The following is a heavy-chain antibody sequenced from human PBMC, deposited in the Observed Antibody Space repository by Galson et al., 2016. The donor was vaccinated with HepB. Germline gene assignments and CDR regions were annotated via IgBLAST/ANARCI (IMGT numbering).Heavy chain of an antibody. Sequence: QSGAEVKKPGESLKISCKGSGYRFTRYWIAWVRQMPGKGLEWMGIIYPGDSDARYSPSLQGQVIMSADRSISTAYLQWSSLKASDSAIYYCARQQKDVVVPAAPYGLEVWGQGTTVTVSS. J-gene: IGHJ6*02. CDR1: GYRFTRYW. D-gene: IGHD2-2*01. CDR3: ARQQKDVVVPAAPYGLEV. V-gene: IGHV5-51*01. CDR2: IYPGDSDA.